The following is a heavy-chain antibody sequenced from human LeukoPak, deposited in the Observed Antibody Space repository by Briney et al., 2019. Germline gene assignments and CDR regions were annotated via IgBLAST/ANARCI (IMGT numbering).Heavy chain of an antibody. D-gene: IGHD3-10*01. CDR3: ARDPDWFGDLDY. V-gene: IGHV3-30*02. CDR2: IRYDGSNK. CDR1: GFTFSSYG. J-gene: IGHJ4*02. Sequence: GGSLRLSCAASGFTFSSYGMHWVRQAPGKGLEWVAFIRYDGSNKYYADSVKGRFTISRDNSKNTLYLQMNSLRAEDTAVYYCARDPDWFGDLDYWGQGTLVTVSS.